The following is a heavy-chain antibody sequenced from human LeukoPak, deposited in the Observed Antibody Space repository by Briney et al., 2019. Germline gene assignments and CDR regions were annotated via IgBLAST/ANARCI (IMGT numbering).Heavy chain of an antibody. J-gene: IGHJ4*02. V-gene: IGHV3-23*01. D-gene: IGHD6-13*01. CDR1: RFTFNNYG. Sequence: GGSLRLSCTASRFTFNNYGMSWVRQAPGKGLEWVSGISDSGGSTYYADSVKGRFTISRDNSKNTLYLQMNSLRAEDTAVYYCAKRPAAAGTGGPFDYWGQGTLVTVSS. CDR2: ISDSGGST. CDR3: AKRPAAAGTGGPFDY.